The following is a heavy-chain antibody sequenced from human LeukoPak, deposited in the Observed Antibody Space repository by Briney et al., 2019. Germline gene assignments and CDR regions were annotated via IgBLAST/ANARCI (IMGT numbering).Heavy chain of an antibody. CDR2: INHSGST. D-gene: IGHD6-13*01. CDR1: GGSFSGYY. V-gene: IGHV4-34*01. Sequence: SETLSLTCAVYGGSFSGYYWSWIRQPPGKGLEWIGEINHSGSTNYNPSLKSRVTISVDTSKNQFSLKLSSVTAADTAVYYCARGGDGQQPRRSELDYWGQGTLVTVSS. CDR3: ARGGDGQQPRRSELDY. J-gene: IGHJ4*02.